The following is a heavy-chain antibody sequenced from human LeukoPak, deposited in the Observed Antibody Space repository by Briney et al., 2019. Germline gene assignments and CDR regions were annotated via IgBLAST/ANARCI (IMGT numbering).Heavy chain of an antibody. J-gene: IGHJ1*01. CDR1: GGTFSSYA. CDR3: ARAHVLRSSSRSFQH. CDR2: INPSSGRT. Sequence: ASVKGSCKASGGTFSSYAISWVRQAPGQGLEWVGWINPSSGRTNSAQKFQGRVTMTRDTSISTAYMELSSLRSDDTAVYYCARAHVLRSSSRSFQHWGQ. V-gene: IGHV1-2*02. D-gene: IGHD6-13*01.